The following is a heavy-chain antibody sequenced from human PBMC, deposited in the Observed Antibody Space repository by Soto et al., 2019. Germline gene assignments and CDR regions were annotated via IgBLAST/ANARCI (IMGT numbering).Heavy chain of an antibody. J-gene: IGHJ4*02. CDR1: GFTFSDHA. CDR2: ISCGGSGA. V-gene: IGHV3-23*01. Sequence: EVQLLESGGGLVQPGGSLRLSCTASGFTFSDHAMTWVRQAPGKGLEWLSGISCGGSGAYYADSVKGRFTVSRANSNNTLFLQMDSLRVEDTAVYYCAIDLWWYTHWGQGTLVTVSS. CDR3: AIDLWWYTH. D-gene: IGHD2-15*01.